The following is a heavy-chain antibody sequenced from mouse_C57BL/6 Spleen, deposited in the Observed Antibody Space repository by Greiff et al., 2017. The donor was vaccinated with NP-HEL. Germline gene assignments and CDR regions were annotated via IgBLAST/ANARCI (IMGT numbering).Heavy chain of an antibody. Sequence: EVQLQQSGPELVKPGASVKIPCKASGYTFTDYNMDWVKQSHGKSLEWIGDINPNNGGTIYNQKFKGKATLTVDKSSSTAYMELRSLTSEDTAVYYCARRSPIYYGFDYWGQGTTLTVSS. CDR2: INPNNGGT. D-gene: IGHD2-1*01. CDR3: ARRSPIYYGFDY. J-gene: IGHJ2*01. CDR1: GYTFTDYN. V-gene: IGHV1-18*01.